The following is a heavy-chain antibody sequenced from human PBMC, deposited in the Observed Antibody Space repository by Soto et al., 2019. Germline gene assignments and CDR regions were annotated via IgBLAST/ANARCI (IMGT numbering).Heavy chain of an antibody. CDR3: ARQRGGGYYRNYFDH. D-gene: IGHD3-22*01. Sequence: SSETLSLTCTVSGVSISSGGYYWSWIRQHPGKGLEWIGYISYSGNTYYNPSLKSRVIISVDTSQNLFSLKLSSVTAADTAVYFGARQRGGGYYRNYFDHWGQGTLVTVSS. V-gene: IGHV4-31*03. J-gene: IGHJ4*02. CDR2: ISYSGNT. CDR1: GVSISSGGYY.